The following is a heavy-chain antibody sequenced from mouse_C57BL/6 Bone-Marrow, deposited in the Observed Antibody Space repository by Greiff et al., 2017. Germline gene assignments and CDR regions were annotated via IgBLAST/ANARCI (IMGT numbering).Heavy chain of an antibody. CDR3: AIITTVVEDY. J-gene: IGHJ2*01. V-gene: IGHV1-77*01. CDR1: GYTFTDYY. Sequence: QVQLQQSGAELVKPGASVKISCKASGYTFTDYYINWVKQMPGQGLGWIGKIGPGSGSTYYNEKFKGKATLTADKSSSTAYMQLSSLTSEDSAVYFGAIITTVVEDYWGQGTTLTVSS. D-gene: IGHD1-1*01. CDR2: IGPGSGST.